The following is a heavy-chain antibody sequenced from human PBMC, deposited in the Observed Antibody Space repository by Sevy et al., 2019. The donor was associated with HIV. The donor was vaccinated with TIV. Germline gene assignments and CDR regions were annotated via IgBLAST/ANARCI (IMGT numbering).Heavy chain of an antibody. V-gene: IGHV3-23*01. CDR2: ISASGGST. Sequence: GGSLRLSCTASGFTFSSYVISWVRQAPGKGLEWVSTISASGGSTYYADSVKGRFTISRDNSKKNVYLDMNSLRAEDTAVYYCAKVVGAAAVSNWFDPWGQGTLVTVSS. CDR1: GFTFSSYV. J-gene: IGHJ5*02. D-gene: IGHD6-13*01. CDR3: AKVVGAAAVSNWFDP.